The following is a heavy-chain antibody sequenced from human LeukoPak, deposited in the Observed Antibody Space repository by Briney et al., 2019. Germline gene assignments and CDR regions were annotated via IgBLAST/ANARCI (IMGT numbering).Heavy chain of an antibody. CDR2: INPSGDGT. D-gene: IGHD2-15*01. CDR1: GYTFTSYY. V-gene: IGHV1-46*01. J-gene: IGHJ4*02. Sequence: GASVKVSCKASGYTFTSYYMHWVRQARGQGLEGMGVINPSGDGTSYAQKFQGRVTMTRNVSTSTVYMELSSLRSEDTAVYYCARRCCSETSKFDYWGQGTLVTVSS. CDR3: ARRCCSETSKFDY.